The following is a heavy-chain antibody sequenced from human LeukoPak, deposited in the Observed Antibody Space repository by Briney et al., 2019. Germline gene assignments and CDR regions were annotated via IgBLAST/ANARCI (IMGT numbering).Heavy chain of an antibody. D-gene: IGHD3-3*01. J-gene: IGHJ4*02. CDR3: AKSPRSKTIFGVVLYYFDY. Sequence: PGGSLRLSCAASGFTFISYAMSWVRQAPGKGLEWVSAISGSGGSTYYADSVKGRFTISRDNSKNTLYLQMNSLRAEDTAVYYCAKSPRSKTIFGVVLYYFDYWGQGTLVTVSS. CDR1: GFTFISYA. CDR2: ISGSGGST. V-gene: IGHV3-23*01.